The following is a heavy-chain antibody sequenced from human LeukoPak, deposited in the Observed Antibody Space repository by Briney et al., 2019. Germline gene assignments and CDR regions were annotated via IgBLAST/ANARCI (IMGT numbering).Heavy chain of an antibody. J-gene: IGHJ3*02. Sequence: SVKVSCKPSGGTFNTYALTWVRQAPGQGLEWVGGVIPISGVITYARKFQGRVTITTDESTSTAYMELGSLRFEDTAVYYCARERWEPHRDAFDIWGQGTMVTVSS. V-gene: IGHV1-69*05. D-gene: IGHD1-26*01. CDR1: GGTFNTYA. CDR2: VIPISGVI. CDR3: ARERWEPHRDAFDI.